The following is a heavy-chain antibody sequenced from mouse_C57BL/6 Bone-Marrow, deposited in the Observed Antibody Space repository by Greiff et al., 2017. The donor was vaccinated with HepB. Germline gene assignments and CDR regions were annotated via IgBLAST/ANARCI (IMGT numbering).Heavy chain of an antibody. CDR2: IWRGGST. CDR3: AKTAGNYWYFDV. CDR1: GFSLTSYG. V-gene: IGHV2-5*01. J-gene: IGHJ1*03. D-gene: IGHD2-1*01. Sequence: VKLLESGPGLVQPSQSLSITCTVSGFSLTSYGVHWVRQSPGKGLEWLGVIWRGGSTDYNAAFMSRLSITKDNSKSQVFFKMNSLQADDTAIYYWAKTAGNYWYFDVWGTGTTVTVSS.